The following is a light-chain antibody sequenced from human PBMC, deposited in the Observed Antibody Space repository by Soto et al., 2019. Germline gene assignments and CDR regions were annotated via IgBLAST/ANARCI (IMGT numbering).Light chain of an antibody. CDR3: QQYTNSPYT. V-gene: IGKV3-15*01. J-gene: IGKJ2*01. Sequence: EIVMTQSPATLSVSPGERASLSCRASQSVSSNYACYQQTARQAPSLLIYGASTSATGIPARFGGSWSWTDITLTISSLQSDDFAFYSWQQYTNSPYTFGQGTKLEIK. CDR2: GAS. CDR1: QSVSSN.